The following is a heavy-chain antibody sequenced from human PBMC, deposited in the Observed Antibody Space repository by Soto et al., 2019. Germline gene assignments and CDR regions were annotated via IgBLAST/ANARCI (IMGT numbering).Heavy chain of an antibody. J-gene: IGHJ4*02. CDR2: IIPILGIA. CDR1: GGTFSSYT. CDR3: ARDGTVVATGGGFGY. D-gene: IGHD5-12*01. V-gene: IGHV1-69*08. Sequence: QVQLVQSGAEVKKPGSSVKVSCKASGGTFSSYTISWVRQAPGQGLEWMGRIIPILGIANYAQKFQGRVTITADKSTSKAYMELSSLRSEGTAVYYCARDGTVVATGGGFGYWGQGTLVTVSS.